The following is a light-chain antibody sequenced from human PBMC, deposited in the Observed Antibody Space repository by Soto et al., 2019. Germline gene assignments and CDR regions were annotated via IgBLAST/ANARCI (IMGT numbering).Light chain of an antibody. CDR3: SSYTSSSTGV. J-gene: IGLJ2*01. V-gene: IGLV2-14*01. CDR1: RSDVGGYNY. CDR2: DVS. Sequence: QSALTQPASVSGSTGQSITISCTGTRSDVGGYNYVSWYQQHPGKAPKLMIYDVSNRPSGVSNRFSGSKSGNTASLTISGLQAEDEADYYCSSYTSSSTGVFGGGTKLTVL.